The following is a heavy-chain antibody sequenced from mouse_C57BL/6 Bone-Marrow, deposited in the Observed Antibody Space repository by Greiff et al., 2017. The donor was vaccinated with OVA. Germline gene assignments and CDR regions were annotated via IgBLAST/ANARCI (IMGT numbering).Heavy chain of an antibody. Sequence: EVKLVESGGDLVKPGGSLKLSCAASGFTFSSYGMSWVRQTTDKRLEWVATISSGGSYTYYPDSVKGRFTISRDNAKNTLYLQMSSLKSEDTAMYYCARHLHYYGSSYGAWFAYWGQGTLVTVSA. V-gene: IGHV5-6*01. J-gene: IGHJ3*01. CDR3: ARHLHYYGSSYGAWFAY. CDR2: ISSGGSYT. D-gene: IGHD1-1*01. CDR1: GFTFSSYG.